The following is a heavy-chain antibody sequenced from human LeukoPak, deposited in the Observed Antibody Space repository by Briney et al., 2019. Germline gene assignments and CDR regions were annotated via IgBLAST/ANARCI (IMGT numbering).Heavy chain of an antibody. J-gene: IGHJ4*02. Sequence: PSETLSLTCTVSGYSISSGYYWGWIRPPPGRGLEWIGSFHPSGSTSYNPSLKSRVTISVDTSKNQFSLKLSSVTAADTAVYYCAREGEYSYGYLGYWGQGTLVTVSS. CDR2: FHPSGST. V-gene: IGHV4-38-2*02. CDR1: GYSISSGYY. CDR3: AREGEYSYGYLGY. D-gene: IGHD5-18*01.